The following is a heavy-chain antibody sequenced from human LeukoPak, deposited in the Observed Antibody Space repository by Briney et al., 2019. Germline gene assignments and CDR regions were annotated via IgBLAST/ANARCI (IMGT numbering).Heavy chain of an antibody. CDR2: INHSGST. V-gene: IGHV4-34*01. CDR3: AREHYGSASGY. Sequence: PSETLSLTCAVYGGSFSGYYWSWIRQPPGKGLEWIGEINHSGSTNYNPSLKSRVTISVDTSKNQFSLKLSSVTAADTAVYYCAREHYGSASGYWGQGTLVTVSS. D-gene: IGHD3-10*01. CDR1: GGSFSGYY. J-gene: IGHJ4*02.